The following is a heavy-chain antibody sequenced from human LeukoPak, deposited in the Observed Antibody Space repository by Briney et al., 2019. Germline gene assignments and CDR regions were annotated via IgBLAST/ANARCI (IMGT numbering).Heavy chain of an antibody. CDR3: TTWGIVVDSGLDY. J-gene: IGHJ4*02. Sequence: GASVKVSCTVSGYIVTELFMHWVRQAPGKGLERMGSFDPEDGETIYAQKFQGRVTMTEDTSTDTAYMELSSLRSEDTAVYYCTTWGIVVDSGLDYWGQGTLVTVSS. CDR2: FDPEDGET. CDR1: GYIVTELF. V-gene: IGHV1-24*01. D-gene: IGHD3-22*01.